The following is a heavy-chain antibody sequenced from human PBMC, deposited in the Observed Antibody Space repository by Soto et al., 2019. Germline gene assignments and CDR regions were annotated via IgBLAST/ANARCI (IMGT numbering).Heavy chain of an antibody. J-gene: IGHJ4*02. CDR2: IYPDDSDA. CDR1: GYSFSRQW. Sequence: PGESLSISCQASGYSFSRQWSGCMRQIPGKGLEWMGIIYPDDSDARYSPSFQGQVTNSADKSASTAYLQWSSLRASDTATYFGARGAIVATTTHYFDYSGQGSLVTVPS. D-gene: IGHD5-12*01. V-gene: IGHV5-51*01. CDR3: ARGAIVATTTHYFDY.